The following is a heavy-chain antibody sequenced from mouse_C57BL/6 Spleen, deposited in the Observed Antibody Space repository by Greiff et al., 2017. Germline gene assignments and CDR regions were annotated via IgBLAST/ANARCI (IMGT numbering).Heavy chain of an antibody. J-gene: IGHJ1*03. CDR2: IYPSDSET. CDR3: AKGFITTWYFDV. V-gene: IGHV1-61*01. D-gene: IGHD1-1*01. Sequence: QLQQPGAELVRPGSSVKLSCKASGYTFTSYWMDWVKQRPGQGLEWIGNIYPSDSETHYNQKFKDKATLTVDKSSSTAYMQLSSLTSEDSAVYYCAKGFITTWYFDVWGTGTTVTCSS. CDR1: GYTFTSYW.